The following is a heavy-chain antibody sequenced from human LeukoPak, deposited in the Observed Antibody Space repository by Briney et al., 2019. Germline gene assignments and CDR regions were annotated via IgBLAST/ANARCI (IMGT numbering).Heavy chain of an antibody. J-gene: IGHJ6*02. V-gene: IGHV1-69*13. D-gene: IGHD3-22*01. Sequence: SVKVSCKASGYVYTSHWMHWVRQAPGQGLEWMGGIIPIFGTANYAQKFQGRVTITADESTSTAYMELSSLRSEDTAVYYCARGNYDSSGYAAYYYYGMDVWGQGTTVTVSS. CDR1: GYVYTSHW. CDR2: IIPIFGTA. CDR3: ARGNYDSSGYAAYYYYGMDV.